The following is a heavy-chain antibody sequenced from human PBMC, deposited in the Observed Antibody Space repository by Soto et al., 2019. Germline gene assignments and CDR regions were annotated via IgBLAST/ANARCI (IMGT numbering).Heavy chain of an antibody. CDR2: VIPVLTTT. CDR3: ARRRYCGYDCYHKHYYGMDV. J-gene: IGHJ6*02. D-gene: IGHD2-21*02. Sequence: QVRLVQSGAEVKKSGSSVKVSCMASGGTFSSYTVNWLRQAPGRGLEWMGRVIPVLTTTDYAQKFRGRVTITAEKSANAVYMGLTSRSSEDTAIYYCARRRYCGYDCYHKHYYGMDVWGQGTTVTVAS. CDR1: GGTFSSYT. V-gene: IGHV1-69*08.